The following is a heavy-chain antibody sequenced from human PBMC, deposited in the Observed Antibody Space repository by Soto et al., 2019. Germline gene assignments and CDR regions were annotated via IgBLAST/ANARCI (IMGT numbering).Heavy chain of an antibody. J-gene: IGHJ6*03. D-gene: IGHD2-21*02. V-gene: IGHV3-23*01. CDR2: ISGSGGST. CDR3: AKTKVEVTADYHYMDV. Sequence: HPGGSLRLSCAVSGFTFSNYAVSWVRQAPGKGLEWVSTISGSGGSTYHADSVKGRFAISRDNSKNTLYLQMNTLRAEDTAVYYCAKTKVEVTADYHYMDVWGKGTTVTVSS. CDR1: GFTFSNYA.